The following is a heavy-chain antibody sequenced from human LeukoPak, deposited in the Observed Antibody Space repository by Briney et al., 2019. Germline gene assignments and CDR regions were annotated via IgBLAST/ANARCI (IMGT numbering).Heavy chain of an antibody. V-gene: IGHV3-13*04. Sequence: GGSLRLSCAASGFTVSSHDIHWVRQPTGKGLEWVSGVGIAGDIYYAGSVKGRFTISRENAKNSLFLQMNSLRAEDTAVYYCAKDMIAAADILYFQHWGQGTLVTVSS. D-gene: IGHD6-13*01. CDR1: GFTVSSHD. J-gene: IGHJ1*01. CDR3: AKDMIAAADILYFQH. CDR2: VGIAGDI.